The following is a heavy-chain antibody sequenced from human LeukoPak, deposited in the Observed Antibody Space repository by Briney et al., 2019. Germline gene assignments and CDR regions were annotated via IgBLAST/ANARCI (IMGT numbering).Heavy chain of an antibody. J-gene: IGHJ4*02. CDR3: TRDPRRLDY. CDR2: ISSSGSTI. CDR1: GFTLSSYE. Sequence: PWGSLRLSCAASGFTLSSYEMNWVRQAPGKGLEWVSYISSSGSTIYYADSVKGRFTISRDNAKNSLYLQMNSLRAEDTAVYYCTRDPRRLDYWGQGTLVTVSS. V-gene: IGHV3-48*03.